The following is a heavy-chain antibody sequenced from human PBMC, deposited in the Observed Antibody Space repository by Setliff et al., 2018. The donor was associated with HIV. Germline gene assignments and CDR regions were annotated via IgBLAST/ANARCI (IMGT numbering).Heavy chain of an antibody. Sequence: ASVKVSCKASGYTFTSYGINWVRQAPGQGLEWMGWISAYNGDTHYAQKLQGRITMTTDTSTTTAYMELRSLRSDDTAMYFCARKGQQLPIDYWGQGTLVTVSS. D-gene: IGHD6-13*01. CDR3: ARKGQQLPIDY. CDR1: GYTFTSYG. J-gene: IGHJ4*02. CDR2: ISAYNGDT. V-gene: IGHV1-18*01.